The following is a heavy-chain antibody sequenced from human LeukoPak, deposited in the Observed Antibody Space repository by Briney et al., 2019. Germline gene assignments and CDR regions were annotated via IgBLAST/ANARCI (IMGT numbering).Heavy chain of an antibody. CDR2: INPNSGGT. CDR3: ARWGSGYLTYYFDY. V-gene: IGHV1-2*02. D-gene: IGHD3-22*01. CDR1: GYTFTGYY. Sequence: GASVKVSCKASGYTFTGYYMHWVRQAPGQGLEWMGWINPNSGGTNYAQKFRGRVTMTRDTSISTAYMELSRLRSDDTAVYYCARWGSGYLTYYFDYWGQGTLVTVSS. J-gene: IGHJ4*02.